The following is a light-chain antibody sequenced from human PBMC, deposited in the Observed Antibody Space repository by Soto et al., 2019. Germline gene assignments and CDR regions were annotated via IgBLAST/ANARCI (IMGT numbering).Light chain of an antibody. CDR3: QQRTTWPT. V-gene: IGKV3-11*01. CDR1: QSVSSH. Sequence: EIVLTQSPATLSLSPGERATLSCRASQSVSSHLAWYQQKPGQAPRLPIYDASSRATGIPARFSGSGSGTDFTLTISSLEPEDFAVYYCQQRTTWPTFGQGTKVEI. CDR2: DAS. J-gene: IGKJ1*01.